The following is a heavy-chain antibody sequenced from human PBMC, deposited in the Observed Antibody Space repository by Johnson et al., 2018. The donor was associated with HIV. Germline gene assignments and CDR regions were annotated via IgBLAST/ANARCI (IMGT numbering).Heavy chain of an antibody. V-gene: IGHV3-30*04. CDR1: GFTFSSYA. CDR3: AKAREYDSTGHDAFDI. CDR2: ISYDGSNK. J-gene: IGHJ3*02. D-gene: IGHD3-22*01. Sequence: QMLLVESGGGVVQPGRSLRLSCAASGFTFSSYALHWVRQAPGKGLEWVALISYDGSNKYYEDSVKGRFTISRDNSKNTLYLQMNSLRAEDTAVYYCAKAREYDSTGHDAFDIWGQGTMVTVSS.